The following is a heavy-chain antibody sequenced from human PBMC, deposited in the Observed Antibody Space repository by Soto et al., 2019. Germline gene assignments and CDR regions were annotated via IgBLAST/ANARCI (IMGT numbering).Heavy chain of an antibody. CDR1: GGTFSSYA. Sequence: QVQLVQSGAEVKKPGSSVKVSCKASGGTFSSYAISWVRQAPGQGLEWMGGIIPIFGTANYAQKFQGRVTITADESTSTAYMELRSLRSEDTAVYYCARGGTYYYDSSGYSFDYWGQGTLVTVSS. J-gene: IGHJ4*02. CDR3: ARGGTYYYDSSGYSFDY. CDR2: IIPIFGTA. D-gene: IGHD3-22*01. V-gene: IGHV1-69*12.